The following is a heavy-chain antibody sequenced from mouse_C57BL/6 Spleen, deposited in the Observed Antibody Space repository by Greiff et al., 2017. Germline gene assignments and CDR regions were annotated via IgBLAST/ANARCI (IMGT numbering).Heavy chain of an antibody. CDR2: ISDGGSYT. J-gene: IGHJ3*01. V-gene: IGHV5-4*03. Sequence: EVKLMESGGGLVKPGGSLKLSCAASGFTFSSYAMSWVRQTPEKRLEWVATISDGGSYTYYPDNVKGRFTISRDNAKNNLYLQMSHLKSEDTAMYHCARNYSFAYWGQGTLVTVSA. D-gene: IGHD2-12*01. CDR3: ARNYSFAY. CDR1: GFTFSSYA.